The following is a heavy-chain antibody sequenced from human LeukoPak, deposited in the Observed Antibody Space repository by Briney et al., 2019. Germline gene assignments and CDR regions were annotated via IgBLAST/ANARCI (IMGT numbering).Heavy chain of an antibody. J-gene: IGHJ5*02. CDR1: GGSISSYY. CDR2: IYYSGST. D-gene: IGHD3-10*01. V-gene: IGHV4-59*01. CDR3: ARGEYYSGSGTLNWFDP. Sequence: PSETLSLTCTVSGGSISSYYWSWIRQPPGKGLGWIGYIYYSGSTNYNPSLKSRLTISVDTSKNQFSLKLSSVTAADTAVYYCARGEYYSGSGTLNWFDPWGQGTLVTVSS.